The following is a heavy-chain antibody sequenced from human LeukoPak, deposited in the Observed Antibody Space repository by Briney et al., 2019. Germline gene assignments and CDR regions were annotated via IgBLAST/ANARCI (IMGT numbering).Heavy chain of an antibody. CDR1: GYSFTSYW. D-gene: IGHD3-10*01. CDR2: IYPGDCDT. J-gene: IGHJ6*03. CDR3: ARRRDSLVRGNYYYYMDV. V-gene: IGHV5-51*01. Sequence: GESLKISCKGSGYSFTSYWIGWVRQMPGKGLVWMGIIYPGDCDTRYSPSFQDQVTISADKSISTAYLQWSSLKASDTAMYYCARRRDSLVRGNYYYYMDVWGKGTTVTISS.